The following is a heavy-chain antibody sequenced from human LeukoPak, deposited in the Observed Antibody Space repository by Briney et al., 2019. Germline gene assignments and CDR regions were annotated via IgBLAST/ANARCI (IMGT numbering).Heavy chain of an antibody. CDR3: ASARLITMIVVVQAAFDI. Sequence: ASVKVSCKASGYTFTSYGISWVRQAPGQGLEWMGWISAYNGNTNYAQKLQGRVTMTTDTSTSTSYMELRSLRSDDTAVYYCASARLITMIVVVQAAFDIWGQGTMVTVSS. J-gene: IGHJ3*02. CDR2: ISAYNGNT. V-gene: IGHV1-18*01. D-gene: IGHD3-22*01. CDR1: GYTFTSYG.